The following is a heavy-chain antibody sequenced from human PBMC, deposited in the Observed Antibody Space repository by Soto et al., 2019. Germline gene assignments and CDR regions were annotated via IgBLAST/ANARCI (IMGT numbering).Heavy chain of an antibody. Sequence: QVQLQQWGAGLLKPSETLSLTCAVYGGSFSGYYWSWIRQPPGKGLEWIGEINHSGSTNYNPSLKSRVTISVDTSKNQFSLKLSSVTAADTAVYYCARGLLRAFLNYWGQGTLVTVSS. D-gene: IGHD3-3*02. J-gene: IGHJ4*02. CDR1: GGSFSGYY. CDR2: INHSGST. V-gene: IGHV4-34*01. CDR3: ARGLLRAFLNY.